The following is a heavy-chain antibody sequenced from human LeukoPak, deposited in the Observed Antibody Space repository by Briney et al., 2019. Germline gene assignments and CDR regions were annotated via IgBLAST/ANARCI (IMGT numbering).Heavy chain of an antibody. J-gene: IGHJ5*02. D-gene: IGHD3-22*01. CDR3: AREGKDSSGYYYESWFDP. Sequence: SETLSLTCTVSGGSISSGSYYWRWIRQPAGKGLEWIGRIYTSGSTNYNPSLKSRVTISVDTSKNQFSLKLSSVTAADTAVYYCAREGKDSSGYYYESWFDPWGQGTLVTVSS. CDR2: IYTSGST. V-gene: IGHV4-61*02. CDR1: GGSISSGSYY.